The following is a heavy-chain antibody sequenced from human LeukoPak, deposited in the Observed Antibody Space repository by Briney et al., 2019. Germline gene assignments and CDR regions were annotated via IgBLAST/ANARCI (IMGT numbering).Heavy chain of an antibody. CDR2: INPSGGST. V-gene: IGHV1-46*01. CDR3: ARDRDYYGSGSYQYYYYYYMDV. D-gene: IGHD3-10*01. Sequence: ASVKVSCKASGYTFTSYYMHWVRQAPGQGLEWMGIINPSGGSTSYAQKFQGRVTLTRDMSTSTDYLELSSLRSDDTAVYYCARDRDYYGSGSYQYYYYYYMDVWGKGTTVTISS. J-gene: IGHJ6*03. CDR1: GYTFTSYY.